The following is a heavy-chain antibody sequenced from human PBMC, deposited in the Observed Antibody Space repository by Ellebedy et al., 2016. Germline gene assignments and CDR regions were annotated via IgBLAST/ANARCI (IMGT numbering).Heavy chain of an antibody. CDR1: GFTFSSYG. CDR2: ISYDGSNK. D-gene: IGHD3-9*01. J-gene: IGHJ5*02. V-gene: IGHV3-30*18. CDR3: AKDPYDILTGYYFFDP. Sequence: GESLKISCAASGFTFSSYGMHWVRQAPGKGLEWVAVISYDGSNKYYVDSVKGRFTLSRDNSKNTLYLQMNSLRAEDTAVYYCAKDPYDILTGYYFFDPWGQGILVTVSS.